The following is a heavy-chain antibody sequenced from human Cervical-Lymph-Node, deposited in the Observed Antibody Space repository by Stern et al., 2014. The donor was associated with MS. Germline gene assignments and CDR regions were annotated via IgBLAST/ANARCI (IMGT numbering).Heavy chain of an antibody. CDR3: ARETYRSGWGLDAFDI. J-gene: IGHJ3*02. CDR2: IIPIFGTA. CDR1: GCTFSSYA. V-gene: IGHV1-69*01. Sequence: QVQLVQSGAEVKKPGSSVKVSCKASGCTFSSYAISWVRQAPGQGLEWMGGIIPIFGTANYAQQFPGRVTLTADESTSTAYMELSSLRSEDTAVYYRARETYRSGWGLDAFDIWGQGTMVTVSS. D-gene: IGHD6-19*01.